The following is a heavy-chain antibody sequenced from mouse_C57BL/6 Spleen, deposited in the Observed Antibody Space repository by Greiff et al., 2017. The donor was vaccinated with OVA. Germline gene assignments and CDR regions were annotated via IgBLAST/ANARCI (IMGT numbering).Heavy chain of an antibody. V-gene: IGHV5-17*01. CDR1: GFTFSDYG. D-gene: IGHD1-1*01. Sequence: EVQLVESGGGLVKPGGSLKLSCAASGFTFSDYGMHWVRQAPEKGLEWVAYISSGSSTIYYAATVKGRFTISRDNAKNTLFLQMTSLRSEDTAMYYCARDYYGSPFAYWGQGTLVTVSA. CDR2: ISSGSSTI. CDR3: ARDYYGSPFAY. J-gene: IGHJ3*01.